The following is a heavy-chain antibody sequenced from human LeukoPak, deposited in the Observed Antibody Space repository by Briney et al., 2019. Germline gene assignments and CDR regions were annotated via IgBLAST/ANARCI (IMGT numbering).Heavy chain of an antibody. CDR3: ARHDSSGYYRPLDY. V-gene: IGHV4-59*08. CDR1: GGSVSNNY. CDR2: IYYGGDS. J-gene: IGHJ4*02. Sequence: SETLSLTCTVSGGSVSNNYWSWIRQSPGKGLEFIAFIYYGGDSSYNPSLQSRVTISVDTPKNQLSLKLTSVTAADTAVYYCARHDSSGYYRPLDYWGQGTLVTVSS. D-gene: IGHD3-22*01.